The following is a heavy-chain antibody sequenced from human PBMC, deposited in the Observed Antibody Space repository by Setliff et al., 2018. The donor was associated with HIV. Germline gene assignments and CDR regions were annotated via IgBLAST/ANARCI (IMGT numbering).Heavy chain of an antibody. CDR1: GYRFTSYW. CDR2: IYPGDSDT. J-gene: IGHJ4*02. CDR3: ARRKSEDSGYGPRYYDF. D-gene: IGHD3-22*01. Sequence: GESLKISCKGSGYRFTSYWIGWVRQMPGKGLEWMGIIYPGDSDTRYSPSFQGHVTMSVDKATRTAYLEWSSLKASDTAIYYCARRKSEDSGYGPRYYDFWGQGTLVTVSS. V-gene: IGHV5-51*01.